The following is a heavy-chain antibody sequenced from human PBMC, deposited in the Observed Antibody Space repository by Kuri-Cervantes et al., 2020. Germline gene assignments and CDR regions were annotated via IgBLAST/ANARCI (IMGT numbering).Heavy chain of an antibody. Sequence: GESLKISCKGSGYSFTSYWIGWVRQAPGQGLEWMGIINPSGGSTSYAQKFQGRVTMTRDTSTSTVYMELSSLRSEDTAVYYCARTISLKTTVTTVIGSFDYWGQGTLVTVSS. CDR2: INPSGGST. V-gene: IGHV1-46*01. D-gene: IGHD4-17*01. J-gene: IGHJ4*02. CDR1: GYSFTSYW. CDR3: ARTISLKTTVTTVIGSFDY.